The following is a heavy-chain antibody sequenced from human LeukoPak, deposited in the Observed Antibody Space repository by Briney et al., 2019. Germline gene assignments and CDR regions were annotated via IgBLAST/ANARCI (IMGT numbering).Heavy chain of an antibody. CDR1: GFTFSSYA. J-gene: IGHJ3*02. V-gene: IGHV3-66*01. CDR2: IYSGGST. CDR3: ASLTDYDILTGHYDVGAFDI. D-gene: IGHD3-9*01. Sequence: AGGSLRLSCAASGFTFSSYAMSWVRQAPGKGLEWVSVIYSGGSTYYADSVKGRFTISRDNSKNTLYLQMNSLRAEDTAVYYCASLTDYDILTGHYDVGAFDIWGQGTMVTVSS.